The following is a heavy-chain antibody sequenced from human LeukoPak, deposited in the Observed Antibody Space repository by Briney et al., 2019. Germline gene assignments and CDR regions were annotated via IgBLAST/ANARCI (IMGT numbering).Heavy chain of an antibody. V-gene: IGHV4-4*02. J-gene: IGHJ4*02. Sequence: SGTLSLTCDVFGGSISTSNWWSWVRQPPGKGLEWIGEIYHSGSTNYNPSLKSRVTISVDKSKNQFSLKLSSVTAADTAVYYCARDHGEEGGYHFDYWGQGTLVTVSS. CDR3: ARDHGEEGGYHFDY. CDR1: GGSISTSNW. CDR2: IYHSGST. D-gene: IGHD3-10*01.